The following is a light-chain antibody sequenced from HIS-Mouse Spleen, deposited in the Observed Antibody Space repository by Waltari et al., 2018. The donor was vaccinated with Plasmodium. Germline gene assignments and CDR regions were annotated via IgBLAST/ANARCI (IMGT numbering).Light chain of an antibody. V-gene: IGKV3D-7*01. CDR3: QQDYNLPLT. CDR1: QSVSSSY. Sequence: PGERVTLSCRASQSVSSSYLTWYQQKPGQAPRLLIYGASTRAISIPARFSGSGSGTDFTLTISSLQPEDFAVYYCQQDYNLPLTFGGGTKVEIK. CDR2: GAS. J-gene: IGKJ4*01.